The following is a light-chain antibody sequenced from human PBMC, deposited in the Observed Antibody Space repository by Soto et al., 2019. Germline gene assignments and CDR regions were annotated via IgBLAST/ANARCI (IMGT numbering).Light chain of an antibody. CDR2: DFS. CDR1: SSDVGAYNY. V-gene: IGLV2-11*01. Sequence: QSALTQPRSVSGSPGQSVTISCTGTSSDVGAYNYVSWYQQHPGKVPKLMIYDFSRRPSGVPDRFSGSKSGNTASLPISGLQADDEADYYCCSYAGSYTLVFGGGTKLTVL. CDR3: CSYAGSYTLV. J-gene: IGLJ3*02.